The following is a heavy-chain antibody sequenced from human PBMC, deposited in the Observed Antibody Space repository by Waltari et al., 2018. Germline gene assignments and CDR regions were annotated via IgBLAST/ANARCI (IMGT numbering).Heavy chain of an antibody. J-gene: IGHJ3*02. CDR3: ARAIAYGYSSSWYVAFDI. Sequence: QVQLVQSGAEVKKPGSSVKVSCKASGGTFSSYAISWVRQAPGQGIEWMGGIIPIFGTANYAQNFQGRVTITTDESTSTAYMELSSLRSEDTAVYYCARAIAYGYSSSWYVAFDIWGQGTMVTVSS. CDR1: GGTFSSYA. D-gene: IGHD6-13*01. CDR2: IIPIFGTA. V-gene: IGHV1-69*05.